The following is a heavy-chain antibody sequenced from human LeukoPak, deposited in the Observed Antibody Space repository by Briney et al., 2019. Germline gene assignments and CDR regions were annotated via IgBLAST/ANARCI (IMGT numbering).Heavy chain of an antibody. V-gene: IGHV4-59*01. CDR1: GGSISSYY. J-gene: IGHJ4*02. Sequence: PSETLSLTCTVSGGSISSYYWSWIRQPPGKGLEWIGYIYYSGSTNYKPSLKSRVTISVDTSKNQFSLKLSSVTAADTAVYYCARDTYYYDSSGYWADYWGQGTLVTVSS. D-gene: IGHD3-22*01. CDR2: IYYSGST. CDR3: ARDTYYYDSSGYWADY.